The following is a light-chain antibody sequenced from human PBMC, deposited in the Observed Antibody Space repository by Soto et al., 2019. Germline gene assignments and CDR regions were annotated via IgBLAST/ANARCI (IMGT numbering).Light chain of an antibody. CDR1: QTVRNNY. J-gene: IGKJ1*01. Sequence: EFVLTQSPGTLSLSPGERATLSCRTSQTVRNNYLAWYQQKPGQAPRLLIFGASIRVTGIPDRFIGSGSGTDFTLTITRLEPEDFAVYYCQHYVTSLTTFGQGTKVDI. CDR3: QHYVTSLTT. CDR2: GAS. V-gene: IGKV3-20*01.